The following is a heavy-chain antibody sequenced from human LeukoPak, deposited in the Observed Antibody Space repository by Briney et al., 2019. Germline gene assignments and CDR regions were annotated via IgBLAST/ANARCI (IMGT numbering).Heavy chain of an antibody. CDR3: ARGTVGGSGSYNWFDP. D-gene: IGHD3-10*01. Sequence: ASVKVSCKASGYTFTGYYMHWVRQAPGQGLEWMGWINPNSGGTNYAQKLQGRVTMTIDTSTSTAYMELRSLRSDDTAVYYCARGTVGGSGSYNWFDPWGQGTLVTVSS. V-gene: IGHV1-2*02. CDR2: INPNSGGT. CDR1: GYTFTGYY. J-gene: IGHJ5*02.